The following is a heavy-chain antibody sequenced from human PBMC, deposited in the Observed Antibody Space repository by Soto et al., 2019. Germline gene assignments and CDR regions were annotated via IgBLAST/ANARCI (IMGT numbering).Heavy chain of an antibody. Sequence: QVNLVQSGAEVRKPGASVKVSCKASGYTFSSYAIHWVRQAPGQRLEWMGWINAGYGNTKSSQKFQDRVTISRDTSASTAYMELTSLRSEDTAVYYCARDTGDGTFDFWGQGTLVTVSS. CDR3: ARDTGDGTFDF. D-gene: IGHD7-27*01. V-gene: IGHV1-3*01. CDR2: INAGYGNT. CDR1: GYTFSSYA. J-gene: IGHJ4*02.